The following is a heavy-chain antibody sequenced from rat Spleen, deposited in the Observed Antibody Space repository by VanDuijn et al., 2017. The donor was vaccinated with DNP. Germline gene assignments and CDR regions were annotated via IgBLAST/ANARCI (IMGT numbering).Heavy chain of an antibody. V-gene: IGHV5S13*01. CDR2: ITNSGGST. CDR1: GFTFSNYG. CDR3: ARENYYSGDY. D-gene: IGHD1-1*01. J-gene: IGHJ2*01. Sequence: EVQLVESGGGLVQPGRSLKLSCAASGFTFSNYGMAWVRQAPTKGLEWVASITNSGGSTYYPDSVKGRFTISRDNAKNTLYLQMNSLRSEDTATYYCARENYYSGDYWGQGVMVTVSS.